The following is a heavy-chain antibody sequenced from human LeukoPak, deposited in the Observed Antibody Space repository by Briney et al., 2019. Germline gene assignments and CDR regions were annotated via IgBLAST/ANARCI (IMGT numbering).Heavy chain of an antibody. CDR2: IYYSGET. CDR1: GGTISSGVNY. V-gene: IGHV4-31*03. CDR3: ARGDNTKYDI. J-gene: IGHJ4*02. D-gene: IGHD2-8*01. Sequence: PSQTLSLTCTVSGGTISSGVNYWSWVRQHPGKGPEWIGYIYYSGETYYNPSLNSRFTISIDTSKNQFSLKLTSVTAADTAVYYCARGDNTKYDIWGQGTQVTVSS.